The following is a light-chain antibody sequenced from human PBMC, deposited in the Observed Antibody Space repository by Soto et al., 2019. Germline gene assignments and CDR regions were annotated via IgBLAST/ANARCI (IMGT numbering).Light chain of an antibody. Sequence: AIQLTQSPSSLSASVGDRVTITCRASQGISSALAWYQQKPGKAPKLLIYDVSTLEIGVPSRFSGSGSGTDFTLTISSLQPEDFATYYSQQFNNYPLIFGGGTKVEIK. CDR1: QGISSA. CDR3: QQFNNYPLI. J-gene: IGKJ4*01. CDR2: DVS. V-gene: IGKV1D-13*01.